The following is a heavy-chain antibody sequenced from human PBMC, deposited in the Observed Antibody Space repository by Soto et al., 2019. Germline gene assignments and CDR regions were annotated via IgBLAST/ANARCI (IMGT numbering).Heavy chain of an antibody. Sequence: EVQLVESGGGLVQPGGSLRLSCAASGFTFSSYDMQWVRQATGKGLEWVSAIGTAGDTYYPGSVKGRFTISRENAKNSLYLQMNSLRAGDTAVYYCARSPPGGYHYYYGMDVWGQGTKVTVSS. CDR2: IGTAGDT. CDR1: GFTFSSYD. J-gene: IGHJ6*01. D-gene: IGHD3-22*01. CDR3: ARSPPGGYHYYYGMDV. V-gene: IGHV3-13*04.